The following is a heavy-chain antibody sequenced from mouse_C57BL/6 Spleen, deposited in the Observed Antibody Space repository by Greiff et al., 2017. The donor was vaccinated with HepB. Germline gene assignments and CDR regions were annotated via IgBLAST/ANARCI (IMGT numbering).Heavy chain of an antibody. CDR2: INPNNGGT. J-gene: IGHJ1*03. CDR3: ARGGPWYFDV. V-gene: IGHV1-26*01. Sequence: EVQLQQSGPELVKPGASVKISCKASGYTFTDYYMNWVKQSHGKSLEWIGDINPNNGGTSYNQKFKGKATLTVDKSSSTAYMELRSLTSEDSAVYYCARGGPWYFDVWGTATTVTVSS. CDR1: GYTFTDYY.